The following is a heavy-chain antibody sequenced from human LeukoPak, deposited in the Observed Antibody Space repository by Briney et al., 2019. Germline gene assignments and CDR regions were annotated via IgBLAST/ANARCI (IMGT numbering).Heavy chain of an antibody. Sequence: GESLKISCKGSGYSFTNFWIGWVRQMPGKGLEWVGIIYPGDSDTRYSPSFQGQVTISADKSISTAYLQWRSLKASDTAMYYCTRRAAGLDYWGQGTLVTVSS. J-gene: IGHJ4*02. D-gene: IGHD6-13*01. CDR2: IYPGDSDT. V-gene: IGHV5-51*01. CDR3: TRRAAGLDY. CDR1: GYSFTNFW.